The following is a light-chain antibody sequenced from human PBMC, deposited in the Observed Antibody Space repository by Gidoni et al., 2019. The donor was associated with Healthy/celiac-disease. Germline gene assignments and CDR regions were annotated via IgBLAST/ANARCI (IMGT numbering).Light chain of an antibody. J-gene: IGLJ2*01. CDR3: QAWDSSTNVV. V-gene: IGLV3-1*01. CDR1: KLGDKY. Sequence: SYELTLPPSVSVSPGQTASITCPGDKLGDKYACWYQQKPGQSPVLVIYQDSKRPSGIPERFSGSNSENTATLTISGTQAMDEADYYCQAWDSSTNVVFGGGTKLTVL. CDR2: QDS.